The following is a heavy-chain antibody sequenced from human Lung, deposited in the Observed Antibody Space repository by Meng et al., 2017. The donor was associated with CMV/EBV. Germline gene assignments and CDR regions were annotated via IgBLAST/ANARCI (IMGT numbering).Heavy chain of an antibody. CDR1: GFTFSSYE. J-gene: IGHJ4*02. Sequence: GGSXRLXCAASGFTFSSYEMNWVRQAPGKGLEWVSYISSSGSTIYYADSVKGRFTISRDNAKNSLYLQMNSLRAEDTAVYYCASYYYDSSGYRDYLGQGTLATVSS. CDR2: ISSSGSTI. CDR3: ASYYYDSSGYRDY. V-gene: IGHV3-48*03. D-gene: IGHD3-22*01.